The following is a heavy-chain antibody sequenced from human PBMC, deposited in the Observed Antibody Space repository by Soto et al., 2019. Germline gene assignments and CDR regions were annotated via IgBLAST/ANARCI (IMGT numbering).Heavy chain of an antibody. CDR3: ASNSALTTGWFDP. CDR2: IDPHSGGT. CDR1: GYTFTDYY. V-gene: IGHV1-2*07. Sequence: QVQLVQSGAEVKKPGASVRVSCKASGYTFTDYYLHWVRQAPGQGLEWMGWIDPHSGGTQYARKFQGGVTMTRDASAGTGLRELSRLKSDDTAIYYCASNSALTTGWFDPWGQGTLVTVSS. D-gene: IGHD4-17*01. J-gene: IGHJ5*02.